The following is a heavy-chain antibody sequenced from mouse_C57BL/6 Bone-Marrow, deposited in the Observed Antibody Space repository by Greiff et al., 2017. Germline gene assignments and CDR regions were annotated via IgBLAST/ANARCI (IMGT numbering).Heavy chain of an antibody. Sequence: QVQLQQSGPELVKPGASVKISCKASGYTFTDYYINWVKQRPGQGLEWIGWIFPGSGSTYYNEKFKGKATLTVDKSSSTAYMLLSSLTSEDSAVYFGARSPYYYGSRYYAMDYWGQGTSVTVSS. CDR2: IFPGSGST. D-gene: IGHD1-1*01. V-gene: IGHV1-75*01. CDR1: GYTFTDYY. J-gene: IGHJ4*01. CDR3: ARSPYYYGSRYYAMDY.